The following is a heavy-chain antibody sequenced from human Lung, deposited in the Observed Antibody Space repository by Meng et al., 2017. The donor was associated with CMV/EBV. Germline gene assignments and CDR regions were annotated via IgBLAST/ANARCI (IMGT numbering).Heavy chain of an antibody. CDR2: IIPIFGTA. V-gene: IGHV1-69*05. CDR1: GGTFSSYA. J-gene: IGHJ4*03. D-gene: IGHD2-2*02. CDR3: VSTTPYCSSTSCYTYVDY. Sequence: SVKVSCKASGGTFSSYAISWVRQAPGQGLEWMGGIIPIFGTANYAQKFQGRVTITTDESTSTAYMELSSLRSEDTAVYYCVSTTPYCSSTSCYTYVDYWGHGTLVTVSS.